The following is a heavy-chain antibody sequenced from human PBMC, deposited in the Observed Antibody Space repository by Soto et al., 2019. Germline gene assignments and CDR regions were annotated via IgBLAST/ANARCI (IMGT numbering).Heavy chain of an antibody. J-gene: IGHJ6*02. D-gene: IGHD2-2*01. Sequence: QVQLVESGGGVVQPGRSLRLSCAASGFSFSSYGMHWVRQAPGKGLEWVAVISHDGSEKSYADSVRGRFTISRDNSKNTLYLQMNSLSTEDTTVYSCAKGSQEKVSLYYALDVWGQGTTVTV. CDR3: AKGSQEKVSLYYALDV. CDR2: ISHDGSEK. CDR1: GFSFSSYG. V-gene: IGHV3-30*18.